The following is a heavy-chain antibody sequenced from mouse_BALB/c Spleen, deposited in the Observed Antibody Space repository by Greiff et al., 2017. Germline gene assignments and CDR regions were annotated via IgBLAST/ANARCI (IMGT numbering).Heavy chain of an antibody. CDR2: ISSGGGST. CDR1: GFAFSSYD. J-gene: IGHJ4*01. V-gene: IGHV5-12-1*01. Sequence: EVKLQESGGGLVKPGGSLKLSCAASGFAFSSYDMSWVRQTPEKRLEWVAYISSGGGSTYYPDTVKGRFTISRDNAKNTLYLQMSSLKSEDTAMYYCARRTIYYYGSSSWDYWGQGTSVTVSS. CDR3: ARRTIYYYGSSSWDY. D-gene: IGHD1-1*01.